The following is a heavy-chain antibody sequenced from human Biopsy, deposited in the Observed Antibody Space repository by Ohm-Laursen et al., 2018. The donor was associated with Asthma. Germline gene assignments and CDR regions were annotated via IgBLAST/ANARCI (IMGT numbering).Heavy chain of an antibody. Sequence: GSSVTVSCKAPGGTFSNFAISWLRQAPGHGLEGLGGILTVFGNTYYAQKFQGRVTITADESTSTAYMEVTSLRSEDTAIYYCARCQVGYSSGWSLLLKKIYYSGMDVWGQGTAVTVSS. V-gene: IGHV1-69*01. D-gene: IGHD6-19*01. CDR3: ARCQVGYSSGWSLLLKKIYYSGMDV. J-gene: IGHJ6*02. CDR1: GGTFSNFA. CDR2: ILTVFGNT.